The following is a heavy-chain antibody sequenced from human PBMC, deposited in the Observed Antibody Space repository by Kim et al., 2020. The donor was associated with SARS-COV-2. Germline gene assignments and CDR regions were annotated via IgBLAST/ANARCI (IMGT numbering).Heavy chain of an antibody. J-gene: IGHJ3*02. CDR3: ARRGGYYPHDAFDI. V-gene: IGHV1-18*01. CDR2: ISAYNANT. Sequence: ASVKVSCKASGYTFSSYGISWLRQAPGQGLEWMGWISAYNANTDYAQMLQGRVTMITDTSTSTAYMELRSLRSDDTAVYYCARRGGYYPHDAFDIWGQGTMVTVSS. CDR1: GYTFSSYG. D-gene: IGHD3-22*01.